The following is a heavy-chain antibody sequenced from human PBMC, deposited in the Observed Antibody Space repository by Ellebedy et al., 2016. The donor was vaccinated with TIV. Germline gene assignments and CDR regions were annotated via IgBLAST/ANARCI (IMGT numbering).Heavy chain of an antibody. CDR1: GASISSYY. J-gene: IGHJ5*02. CDR2: IFHTGDT. V-gene: IGHV4-59*12. Sequence: MPSETLSLTCTVSGASISSYYWSWIRQPPGKGLAWIGFIFHTGDTNYSPSLKSRVAISLDTSKNQFSLNLRSVTAADTAVYYCARDPALPRGRFDTWGQGTLVTVSS. CDR3: ARDPALPRGRFDT.